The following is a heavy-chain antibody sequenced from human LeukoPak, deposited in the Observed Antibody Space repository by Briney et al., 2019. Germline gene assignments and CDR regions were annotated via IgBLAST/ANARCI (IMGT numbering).Heavy chain of an antibody. D-gene: IGHD3-9*01. CDR1: GYTFTGYY. CDR2: INPNSGGT. Sequence: ASVKVSCKASGYTFTGYYMHWVRQAPGQGLEWMGWINPNSGGTNYAQKFQGRVTMTRDTSISTAYMELSSLRSEDTAVYYCARGYHPGVLRYFDWLLYGYYFDYWGQGTLVTVSS. V-gene: IGHV1-2*02. CDR3: ARGYHPGVLRYFDWLLYGYYFDY. J-gene: IGHJ4*02.